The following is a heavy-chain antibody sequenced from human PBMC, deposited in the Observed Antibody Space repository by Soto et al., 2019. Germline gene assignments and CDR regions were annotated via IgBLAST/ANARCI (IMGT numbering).Heavy chain of an antibody. V-gene: IGHV4-59*01. J-gene: IGHJ6*02. D-gene: IGHD3-3*01. CDR2: IYYSGST. CDR3: ARAKYDFWSSYYYGMDV. Sequence: QVQLQESGPGLVKPSETLSLTCTVSGGSISSYYWSWIRQPPGKGLEWIGYIYYSGSTNYNPSLKSRVTISVDTSKNQFSLKLSSVTAADTAVYYCARAKYDFWSSYYYGMDVWGQGTTVTVSS. CDR1: GGSISSYY.